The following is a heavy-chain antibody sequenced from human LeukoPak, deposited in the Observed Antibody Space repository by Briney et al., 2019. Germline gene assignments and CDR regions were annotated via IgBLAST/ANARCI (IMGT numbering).Heavy chain of an antibody. J-gene: IGHJ4*02. Sequence: PGGSLRLSCAASGFTFSSYGMHWVRQAPGKGLEWVAVIWYDGSNKYYANSVKGRFTISRDNSKNTLYLQMNSLRAEDTAVYYCAKEVDDYGDWAYFDYWGQGTLVTVSS. V-gene: IGHV3-30*02. D-gene: IGHD4-17*01. CDR1: GFTFSSYG. CDR2: IWYDGSNK. CDR3: AKEVDDYGDWAYFDY.